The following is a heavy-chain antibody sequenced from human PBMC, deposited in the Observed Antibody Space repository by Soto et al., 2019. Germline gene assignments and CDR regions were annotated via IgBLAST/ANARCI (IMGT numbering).Heavy chain of an antibody. CDR2: IYYSGST. V-gene: IGHV4-39*01. CDR3: ARHARLDSGYDD. J-gene: IGHJ4*02. CDR1: GGSISSSSYY. D-gene: IGHD5-12*01. Sequence: SETLSLTCTASGGSISSSSYYWGWIRQPPGKGLEWIGSIYYSGSTYYNPSLKSRVTISVDTSKNQFSLKLSSVTAADTAVYYCARHARLDSGYDDWGQGTLVTVSS.